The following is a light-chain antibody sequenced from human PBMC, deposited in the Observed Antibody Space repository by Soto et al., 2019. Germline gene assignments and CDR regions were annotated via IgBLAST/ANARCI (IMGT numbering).Light chain of an antibody. J-gene: IGKJ2*01. CDR3: QQYDDWPPMYT. V-gene: IGKV3-15*01. Sequence: EIVLTQSPAILSVFPGERATLSCLASQSISRNLAWYQQKPGQAPRLLIYAASTRATGLPARFSGSGSGTEFTLTISSLQSEDFAVYSCQQYDDWPPMYTVGQGTKVDIK. CDR2: AAS. CDR1: QSISRN.